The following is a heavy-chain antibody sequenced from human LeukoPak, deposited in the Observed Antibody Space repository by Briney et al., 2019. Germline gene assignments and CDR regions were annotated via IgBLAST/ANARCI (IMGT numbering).Heavy chain of an antibody. D-gene: IGHD3-10*01. Sequence: GGSLRLSCAASGFTVSSYSMNWVRQAPGKGLEWVSYISSSSSTIYYADSVKGRFTVSRDNAKNSLYLQMNSLRAEDTAVYYCARAGVYHYGSGSCMDVWGQGTTVTVSS. CDR1: GFTVSSYS. CDR2: ISSSSSTI. CDR3: ARAGVYHYGSGSCMDV. J-gene: IGHJ6*02. V-gene: IGHV3-48*04.